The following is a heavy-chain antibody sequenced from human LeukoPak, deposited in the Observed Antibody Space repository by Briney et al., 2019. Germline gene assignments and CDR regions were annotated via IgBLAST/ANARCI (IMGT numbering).Heavy chain of an antibody. V-gene: IGHV4-34*01. D-gene: IGHD2-2*01. CDR1: GGSLSGYY. CDR3: ARGAYCSSTSCLTGYFDY. J-gene: IGHJ4*02. Sequence: SSETLSLTCAVYGGSLSGYYWSWIRQPPGKGLEWIGEINHSGSTNYNPSLKSRVTISVDTSKNQFSLKLSSVTAADTAVYYCARGAYCSSTSCLTGYFDYWGQGTLVTVSS. CDR2: INHSGST.